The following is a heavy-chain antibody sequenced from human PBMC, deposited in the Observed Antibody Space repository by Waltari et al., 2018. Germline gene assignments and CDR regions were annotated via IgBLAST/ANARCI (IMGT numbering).Heavy chain of an antibody. CDR3: GNLAR. J-gene: IGHJ3*01. D-gene: IGHD1-1*01. V-gene: IGHV4-34*01. CDR1: GGSFNYYS. CDR2: INHSGDT. Sequence: QVQIHQWGAGLMRPSETLSLPCAVSGGSFNYYSWSWIRQPPGKELECIGQINHSGDTDYNPSLMSRVSMSVDTSKKQVSLKLTSVTAADTAMYYCGNLARWGQGTRVTVSS.